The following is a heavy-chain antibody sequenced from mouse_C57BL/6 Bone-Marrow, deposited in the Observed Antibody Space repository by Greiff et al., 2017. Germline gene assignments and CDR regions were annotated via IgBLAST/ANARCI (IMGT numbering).Heavy chain of an antibody. CDR2: RRNKANDYTT. CDR3: ARDAITTEFYAMDY. D-gene: IGHD1-1*01. V-gene: IGHV7-1*01. J-gene: IGHJ4*01. CDR1: GFTFSDFY. Sequence: EVKLMESGGGLVQSGRSLRLSCATSGFTFSDFYMEWVRQAPGKGLEWIAARRNKANDYTTEYSASVKGRFIVSRDTSQSILYLQMNALRAEDTAIYYCARDAITTEFYAMDYWGQGTSVTVSS.